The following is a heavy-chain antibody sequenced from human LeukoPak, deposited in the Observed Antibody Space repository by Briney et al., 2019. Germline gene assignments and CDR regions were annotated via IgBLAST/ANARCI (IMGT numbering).Heavy chain of an antibody. CDR1: GFTFSSYS. V-gene: IGHV3-30*02. CDR3: AKDDPPRFGWDIVVVPAAMVDY. Sequence: GGSLRLSCAASGFTFSSYSMNWVRQAPGKGLEWVAFIRYGGSNKYYADSVKGRFTISRDNSKNTLYLQMNSLRAEDTAVYYCAKDDPPRFGWDIVVVPAAMVDYWGQGTLVTVSS. J-gene: IGHJ4*02. D-gene: IGHD2-2*01. CDR2: IRYGGSNK.